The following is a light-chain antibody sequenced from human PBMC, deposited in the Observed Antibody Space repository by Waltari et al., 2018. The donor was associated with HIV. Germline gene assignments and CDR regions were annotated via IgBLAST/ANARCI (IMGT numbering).Light chain of an antibody. CDR3: SSYTSRDTFV. CDR1: RGAVGTYNY. V-gene: IGLV2-14*01. Sequence: QSALTQPAAVSGSPGQAITISCTGARGAVGTYNYVSWYQQLPGKAPNLIIYEVSNRPSGLSNRFSGSKSGNTASLTISGLQAEDEGYYYCSSYTSRDTFVFGTGTEVTVL. J-gene: IGLJ1*01. CDR2: EVS.